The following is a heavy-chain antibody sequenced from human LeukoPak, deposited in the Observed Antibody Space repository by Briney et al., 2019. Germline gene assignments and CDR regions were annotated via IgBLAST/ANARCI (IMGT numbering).Heavy chain of an antibody. CDR3: ARLTMIRGVVAIGYYMDV. V-gene: IGHV4-61*08. CDR1: GGSISSGDYY. J-gene: IGHJ6*03. D-gene: IGHD3-10*01. Sequence: SQTLSLTCTVSGGSISSGDYYWSWIRQPPGKGLEWIGYIYYSGSTKYNPSLKSRVTISVDTSKNQFSLKLSSVTAADTAVYYCARLTMIRGVVAIGYYMDVWGKGTTVTVSS. CDR2: IYYSGST.